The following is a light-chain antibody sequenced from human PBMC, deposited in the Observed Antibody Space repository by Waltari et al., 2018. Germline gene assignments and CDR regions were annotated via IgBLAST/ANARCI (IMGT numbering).Light chain of an antibody. Sequence: EIVFTQSPGTLSLSPGERATLSCRASQSVSRTLAWYQQKPGQAPRLLIYGASTRATDIPERFSGGGSGTDFSLTISRLEPEDFAVYYCQHYVSLPATFGQGP. CDR2: GAS. J-gene: IGKJ1*01. CDR3: QHYVSLPAT. V-gene: IGKV3-20*01. CDR1: QSVSRT.